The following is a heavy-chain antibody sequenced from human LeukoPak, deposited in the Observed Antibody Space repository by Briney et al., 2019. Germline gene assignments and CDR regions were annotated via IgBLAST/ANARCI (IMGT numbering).Heavy chain of an antibody. CDR3: ERGGTGVIAPYALDI. V-gene: IGHV4-59*01. D-gene: IGHD2-15*01. J-gene: IGHJ3*02. CDR1: GGSISSYY. CDR2: IYYSGST. Sequence: SETLSLTCTVSGGSISSYYWSWIRQPPGKGLEWIGYIYYSGSTNCNPSVKSRVAMSVDTSKKQFSLKLSSLTAADTAVYYCERGGTGVIAPYALDIWGQGTMVTVSS.